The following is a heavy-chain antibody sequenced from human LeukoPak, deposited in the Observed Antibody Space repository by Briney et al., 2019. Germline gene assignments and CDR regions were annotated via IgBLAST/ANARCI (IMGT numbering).Heavy chain of an antibody. D-gene: IGHD5-12*01. J-gene: IGHJ6*03. CDR2: ISSSGSTI. Sequence: GGSLRLSCAASGFTFSSYEMNWVRQAPGKGLEWVSYISSSGSTIYYADSVKGRFTISRDNAKNSLYLQMNSLRAEDTAVYYCARRARYSGYDSYYYYYMDVWGKGTTVTVSS. CDR3: ARRARYSGYDSYYYYYMDV. V-gene: IGHV3-48*03. CDR1: GFTFSSYE.